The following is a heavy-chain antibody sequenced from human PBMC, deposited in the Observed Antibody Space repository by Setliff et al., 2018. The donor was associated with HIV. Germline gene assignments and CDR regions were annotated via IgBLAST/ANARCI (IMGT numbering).Heavy chain of an antibody. D-gene: IGHD3-16*01. CDR1: GFTFSTYW. V-gene: IGHV3-74*01. CDR3: ARDEPTGGIDY. Sequence: GGSLRLSCAASGFTFSTYWMDWVRQAPGKGLVWVSRINSDGSSTGHADSVKGRFTISRDNAKNTVYLQMNSLRAEDTAVYYCARDEPTGGIDYWGQGILVTVSS. CDR2: INSDGSST. J-gene: IGHJ4*02.